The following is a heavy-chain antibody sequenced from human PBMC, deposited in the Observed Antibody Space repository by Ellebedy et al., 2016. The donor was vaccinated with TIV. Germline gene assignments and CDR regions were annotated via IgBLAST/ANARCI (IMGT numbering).Heavy chain of an antibody. CDR2: IYYSGST. J-gene: IGHJ4*02. D-gene: IGHD1-14*01. CDR3: ANNRYFNY. Sequence: MPSETLSLTCTVSGGSISSSSYYWGWIRQPPGKGLEWIGSIYYSGSTYYNPSLKSRVTISVDTSKNQFSLKLSSVTAADTAVYYCANNRYFNYWGQGTLVTVSS. CDR1: GGSISSSSYY. V-gene: IGHV4-39*01.